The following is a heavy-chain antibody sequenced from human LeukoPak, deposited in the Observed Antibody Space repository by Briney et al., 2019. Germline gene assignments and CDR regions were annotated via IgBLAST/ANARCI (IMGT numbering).Heavy chain of an antibody. CDR2: IKQDGSEK. J-gene: IGHJ6*02. CDR1: GFTFSSYW. D-gene: IGHD3-3*01. V-gene: IGHV3-7*03. Sequence: GGSLRLSCAASGFTFSSYWMSWVRQAPGKGLEWVAHIKQDGSEKYYVDSVKGRFTISRDNAKNSLYLQMNSLRAEDTAVYYCARVRKTNPDDDFWSGYYYYYGMDVWGQGTTVTVSS. CDR3: ARVRKTNPDDDFWSGYYYYYGMDV.